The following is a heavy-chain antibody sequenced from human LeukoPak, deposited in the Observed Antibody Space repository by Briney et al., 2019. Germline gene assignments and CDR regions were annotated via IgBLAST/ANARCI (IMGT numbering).Heavy chain of an antibody. CDR3: ARDDYAILTGHYGMDV. CDR2: INHSGST. J-gene: IGHJ6*02. Sequence: SETLSLTCAVYGGSFSGYYWSWIRQPPGKGLEWIGEINHSGSTNYNPSLKSRVTISVDTSKNQFSLKLSSVTAADTAVYYCARDDYAILTGHYGMDVWGQGTTVTVSS. CDR1: GGSFSGYY. V-gene: IGHV4-34*01. D-gene: IGHD3-9*01.